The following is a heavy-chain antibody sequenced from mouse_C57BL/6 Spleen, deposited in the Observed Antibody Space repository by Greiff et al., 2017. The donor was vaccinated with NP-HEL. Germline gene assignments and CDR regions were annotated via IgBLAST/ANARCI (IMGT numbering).Heavy chain of an antibody. J-gene: IGHJ4*01. CDR1: GFTFSDYG. V-gene: IGHV5-17*01. CDR2: ISSGSSTN. CDR3: ARGYYAMDY. Sequence: EVKVVESGGGLVKPGGSLKLSCAASGFTFSDYGMHWVRQAPEKGLEWVAYISSGSSTNYYADTVKGRFTISRDNAKNTLFLQMTSLRSEDTAMYYCARGYYAMDYWGQGTSVTVSS.